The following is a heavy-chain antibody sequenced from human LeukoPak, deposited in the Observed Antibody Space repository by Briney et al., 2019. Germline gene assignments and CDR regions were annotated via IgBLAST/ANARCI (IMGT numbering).Heavy chain of an antibody. D-gene: IGHD2-15*01. CDR1: GYSFTSYW. J-gene: IGHJ3*02. CDR3: AIPVLGYCSGGSCRRAFDI. V-gene: IGHV5-10-1*01. Sequence: GESLKISCKGSGYSFTSYWISWVRQMPGKGLEWMGRIDPSDSYTNYSPSFQGHVTISADKSISTAYLQWSSLKASDTAMYYCAIPVLGYCSGGSCRRAFDIWGQGTMVTVSS. CDR2: IDPSDSYT.